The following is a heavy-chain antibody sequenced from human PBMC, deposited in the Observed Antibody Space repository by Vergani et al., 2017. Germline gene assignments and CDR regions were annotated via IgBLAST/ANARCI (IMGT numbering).Heavy chain of an antibody. CDR3: ARGQGLTMVRGVIIENNWFDP. J-gene: IGHJ5*02. CDR1: GYTFTSYG. Sequence: QVQLVQSGAEVKKPGASVKVSCKASGYTFTSYGISWVRQATGQGLEWMGWMNPNSGNTGYAQKFQGRVTMTRNTSISTAYMELSSLRSEDTAVYYCARGQGLTMVRGVIIENNWFDPWGQGTLVTVSS. D-gene: IGHD3-10*01. V-gene: IGHV1-8*02. CDR2: MNPNSGNT.